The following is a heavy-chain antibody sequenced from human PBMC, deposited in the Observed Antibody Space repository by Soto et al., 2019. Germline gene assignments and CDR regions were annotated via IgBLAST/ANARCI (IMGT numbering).Heavy chain of an antibody. V-gene: IGHV1-18*01. J-gene: IGHJ6*02. Sequence: QVQLVQSGAEVKKPGASVKVSCKASGYTFTSYGISWVRQAPGQGLEWMGWISAYNGNTNYAQKLQGRVTMTTDTSTRTAYMELRSLRSDDTAVYYCARDGDFYCSSTSCSPDYYYYYGMDVWGQGTTVTVSS. CDR2: ISAYNGNT. CDR1: GYTFTSYG. CDR3: ARDGDFYCSSTSCSPDYYYYYGMDV. D-gene: IGHD2-2*01.